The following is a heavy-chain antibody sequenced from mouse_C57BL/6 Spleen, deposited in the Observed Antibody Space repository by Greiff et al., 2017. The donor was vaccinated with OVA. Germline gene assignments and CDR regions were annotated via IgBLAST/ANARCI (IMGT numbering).Heavy chain of an antibody. Sequence: VQLKQPGAELVRPGSSVKLSCKASGYTFTSYWMHWVKQRPIQGLEWIGNIDPSDSETHYNQKFKDKATLTVDKSSSTAYMQLSSLTSEDSAVYYCARSGSSGYVGFAYWGQGTLVTVSA. D-gene: IGHD3-2*02. V-gene: IGHV1-52*01. CDR1: GYTFTSYW. CDR2: IDPSDSET. CDR3: ARSGSSGYVGFAY. J-gene: IGHJ3*01.